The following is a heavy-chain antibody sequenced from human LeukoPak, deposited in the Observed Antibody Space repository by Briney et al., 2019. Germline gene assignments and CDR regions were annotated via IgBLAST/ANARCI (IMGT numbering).Heavy chain of an antibody. D-gene: IGHD6-19*01. CDR3: ARHRDSSGWYDFDY. V-gene: IGHV4-39*01. CDR1: GGSINSSNYY. J-gene: IGHJ4*02. Sequence: SETLPLTGTVSGGSINSSNYYWGWIRQPPGKGLEWIGSIYYSGSTYYNPSLKSRVSISVDTSKDQFSLKLSSVTAADTAVYYCARHRDSSGWYDFDYWGQGTLVTVSS. CDR2: IYYSGST.